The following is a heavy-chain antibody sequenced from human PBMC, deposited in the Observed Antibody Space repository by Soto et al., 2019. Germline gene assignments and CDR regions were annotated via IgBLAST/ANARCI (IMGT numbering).Heavy chain of an antibody. Sequence: QVQLVQSGAEVKKPGSSVKVSCKASGGTFSNDAFSWVRQAPGQGLEWVGGIIPLFGTPNYAQDFQGRVTITADVSSAQTFMKLSRLISADTAAYYCARERVVKMATGRYFDYWGQETLVTVSS. CDR3: ARERVVKMATGRYFDY. D-gene: IGHD5-12*01. CDR2: IIPLFGTP. J-gene: IGHJ4*02. V-gene: IGHV1-69*01. CDR1: GGTFSNDA.